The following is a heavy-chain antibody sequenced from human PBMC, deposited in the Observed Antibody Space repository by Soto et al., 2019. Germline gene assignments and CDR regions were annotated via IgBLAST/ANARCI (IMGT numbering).Heavy chain of an antibody. CDR3: ARDWVTRSGWLIFAF. J-gene: IGHJ4*01. V-gene: IGHV1-3*01. D-gene: IGHD6-19*01. Sequence: RLEWMGGIDPGDGNTKYSQKFQGRVTITRDTSASTAYMELSSLRSEDTAVFYCARDWVTRSGWLIFAFRGHGT. CDR2: IDPGDGNT.